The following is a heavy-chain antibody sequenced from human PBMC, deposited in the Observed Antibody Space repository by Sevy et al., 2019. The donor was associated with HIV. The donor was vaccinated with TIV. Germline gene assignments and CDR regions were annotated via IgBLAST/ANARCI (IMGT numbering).Heavy chain of an antibody. CDR2: ISGTGDHT. J-gene: IGHJ4*02. CDR3: AKKMGGGSGMAFLVDY. D-gene: IGHD5-18*01. V-gene: IGHV3-23*01. Sequence: GGSLRLSCAASGFTFSSFAMGWVRQAPGKGLDWISVISGTGDHTYYADSVKDRFTISRDNSKNTLFLQMNSLRAEDTAIFYGAKKMGGGSGMAFLVDYWGQGTLVTVSS. CDR1: GFTFSSFA.